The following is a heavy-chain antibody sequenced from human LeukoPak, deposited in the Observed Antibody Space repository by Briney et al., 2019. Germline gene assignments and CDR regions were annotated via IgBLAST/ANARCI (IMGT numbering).Heavy chain of an antibody. V-gene: IGHV3-23*01. CDR1: GFVFSNFA. J-gene: IGHJ4*02. CDR3: VKDRYSSAYYFEN. Sequence: GGSLRLSCAASGFVFSNFAMSWVRQAPGRGLEWVSGISGSGASTYFINSVKGRFTISRDNSNSTLNLQMNSLRVEGTAVYYCVKDRYSSAYYFENWGQGTLVTVSS. D-gene: IGHD4-11*01. CDR2: ISGSGAST.